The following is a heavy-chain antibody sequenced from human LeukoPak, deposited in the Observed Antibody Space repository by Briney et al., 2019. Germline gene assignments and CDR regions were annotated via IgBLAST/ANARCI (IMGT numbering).Heavy chain of an antibody. Sequence: GGSLRLSCAASGFTFSSYSMSWVRQAPGKGLEWVANIKQDGSEKYYGDSVKGRFTISRDNAKNSLYLQVNGLRAEDTAVYYCAREGIIATADYWGRGTLVTVSS. CDR2: IKQDGSEK. V-gene: IGHV3-7*01. J-gene: IGHJ4*02. CDR1: GFTFSSYS. CDR3: AREGIIATADY. D-gene: IGHD1-1*01.